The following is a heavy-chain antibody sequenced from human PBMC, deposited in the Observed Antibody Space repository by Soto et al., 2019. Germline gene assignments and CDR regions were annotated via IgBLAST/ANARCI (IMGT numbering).Heavy chain of an antibody. J-gene: IGHJ4*02. D-gene: IGHD2-15*01. CDR1: GFSFDDYA. CDR3: AKDMGVVVAARFDY. CDR2: ISWNSGSI. Sequence: GGSLRLSSAASGFSFDDYAMHWVRQAPGKGLEWVSGISWNSGSIGYADPVKGRFTISRDNAKNSLYLQMTSLRAEDTAFYYCAKDMGVVVAARFDYSAQGTLVTVSS. V-gene: IGHV3-9*01.